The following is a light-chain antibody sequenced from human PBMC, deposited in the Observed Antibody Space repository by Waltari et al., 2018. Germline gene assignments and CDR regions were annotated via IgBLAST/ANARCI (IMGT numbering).Light chain of an antibody. CDR1: KLGDKY. CDR2: QNN. Sequence: SYELTQPPSVSVSPGQTASITCSGDKLGDKYASWYQQKPGQSPGVVIYQNNKRPSGIPVRFSGSNSGNTATLTISGTQAMDEADYYCQAWDSSTAHVVFGGGTKLTVL. V-gene: IGLV3-1*01. J-gene: IGLJ2*01. CDR3: QAWDSSTAHVV.